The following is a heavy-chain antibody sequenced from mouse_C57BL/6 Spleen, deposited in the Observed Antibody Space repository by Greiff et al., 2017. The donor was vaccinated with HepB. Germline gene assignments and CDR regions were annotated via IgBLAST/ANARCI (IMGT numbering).Heavy chain of an antibody. D-gene: IGHD1-1*01. Sequence: EVQRVESEGGLVQPGSSMKLSCTASGFTFSDYYMAWVRQVPEKGLEWVANINYDGSSTYYLDSLKSRFIISRDNAKNILYLQMSSLKSEDTATYYCAREDGTTKYAMDYWGQGTSVTVSS. CDR2: INYDGSST. CDR3: AREDGTTKYAMDY. CDR1: GFTFSDYY. V-gene: IGHV5-16*01. J-gene: IGHJ4*01.